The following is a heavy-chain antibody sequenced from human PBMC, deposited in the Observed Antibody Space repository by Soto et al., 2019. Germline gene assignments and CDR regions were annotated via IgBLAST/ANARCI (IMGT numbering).Heavy chain of an antibody. CDR2: ISGSGGST. J-gene: IGHJ3*02. D-gene: IGHD3-10*01. Sequence: EVQLLESGGGLVQPGGSLRLSCAASGFTFSSYAMSWVRQAPGKGLEWVSAISGSGGSTYYADSVKGRFTISRDNSKNTLYLQMNSLRAEDTAVYYCAKDYYGSGSYYLGPNAFDIWGQGTMDTVSS. CDR1: GFTFSSYA. V-gene: IGHV3-23*01. CDR3: AKDYYGSGSYYLGPNAFDI.